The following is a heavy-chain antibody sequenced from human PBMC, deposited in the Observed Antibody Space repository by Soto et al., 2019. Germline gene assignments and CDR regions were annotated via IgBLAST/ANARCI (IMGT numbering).Heavy chain of an antibody. D-gene: IGHD2-21*01. CDR2: INSDGTIS. Sequence: PGGSLRLSCAASGFTFDTYWMNWVRQAPGKGPERLSGINSDGTISSYADSVKGRFTISRDNARNTLSLQMNSLRADDTAVYYCARLSGDHSAFFSYGMDAWGQGTTVTVSS. CDR1: GFTFDTYW. CDR3: ARLSGDHSAFFSYGMDA. J-gene: IGHJ6*02. V-gene: IGHV3-74*01.